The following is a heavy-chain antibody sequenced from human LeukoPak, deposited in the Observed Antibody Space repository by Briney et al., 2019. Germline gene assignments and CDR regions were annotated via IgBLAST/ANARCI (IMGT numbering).Heavy chain of an antibody. V-gene: IGHV4-59*01. J-gene: IGHJ4*01. CDR1: GGSISSYY. CDR2: IYHSGDT. D-gene: IGHD5-18*01. CDR3: ARGSPSGYSYGFDS. Sequence: SETLSLTCTVSGGSISSYYWNWIRLSPGKGLEWIGYIYHSGDTNYNPSLRSRVTISVDASKNQFSLKLRSVTAADTAVFYCARGSPSGYSYGFDSWGHGTLVTVAS.